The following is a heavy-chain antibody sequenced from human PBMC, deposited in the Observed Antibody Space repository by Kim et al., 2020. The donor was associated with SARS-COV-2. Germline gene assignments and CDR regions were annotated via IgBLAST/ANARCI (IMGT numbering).Heavy chain of an antibody. Sequence: YNPSLKSRVTISVDRSKNQFSLKLSSVTAADTAVYYCAREVGATGGLFDYWGQGTLVTVSS. J-gene: IGHJ4*02. CDR3: AREVGATGGLFDY. D-gene: IGHD1-26*01. V-gene: IGHV4-30-2*01.